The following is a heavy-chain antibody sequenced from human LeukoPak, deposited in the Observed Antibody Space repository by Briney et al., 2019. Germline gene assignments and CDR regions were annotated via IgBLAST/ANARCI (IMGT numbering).Heavy chain of an antibody. D-gene: IGHD5-12*01. J-gene: IGHJ4*02. V-gene: IGHV3-30*18. Sequence: GGSLRLSCAASGFTFSNYGMHWVRQAPGKGPEWVAVISYDGSNKYYTDSVKGRFTISRDNSKNTLYLQMNSLRAEDTAVYYCAKDRTAGYDGLVDYWGQGTLVTVSS. CDR2: ISYDGSNK. CDR3: AKDRTAGYDGLVDY. CDR1: GFTFSNYG.